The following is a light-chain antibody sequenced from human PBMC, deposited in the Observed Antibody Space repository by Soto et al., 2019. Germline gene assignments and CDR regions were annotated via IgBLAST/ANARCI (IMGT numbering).Light chain of an antibody. Sequence: IQLFLSPSSLSASVGDRVTITCLASQSISSYVKCYQQQRGNPPKLLIYAASSVHSVAPTRCSGRSSGTDTPLTISRLHADYVATYCQQHSNWPPITFGQGTRLEIK. CDR2: AAS. CDR3: QHSNWPPIT. J-gene: IGKJ5*01. CDR1: QSISSY. V-gene: IGKV1-39*01.